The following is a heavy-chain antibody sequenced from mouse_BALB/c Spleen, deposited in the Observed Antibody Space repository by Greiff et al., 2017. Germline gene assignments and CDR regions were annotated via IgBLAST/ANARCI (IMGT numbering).Heavy chain of an antibody. CDR3: ARRDYGNLYAMDY. V-gene: IGHV14-3*02. Sequence: VQLKESGAELVKPGASVKLSCTASGFNIKDTYMHWVKQRPEQGLEWIGRIDPANGNTKYDPKFQGKATITADTSSNTAYLQLSSLTSEDTAVYYCARRDYGNLYAMDYWGQGTSVTVSS. CDR1: GFNIKDTY. J-gene: IGHJ4*01. D-gene: IGHD2-1*01. CDR2: IDPANGNT.